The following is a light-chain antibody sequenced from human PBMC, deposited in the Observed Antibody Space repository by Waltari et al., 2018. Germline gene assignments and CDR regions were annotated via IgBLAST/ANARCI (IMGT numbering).Light chain of an antibody. J-gene: IGKJ5*01. Sequence: DIVMTQSPLYLPVTPGEPASISCRSSQSLLYRNGNTYLAWYFQKPGHSPQRRIYLGYTRASGVPDRFSGSGSGTDFTLTISRVEAEDVGVYYCMQSIHMPVMFGQGTRLDIK. V-gene: IGKV2-28*01. CDR3: MQSIHMPVM. CDR1: QSLLYRNGNTY. CDR2: LGY.